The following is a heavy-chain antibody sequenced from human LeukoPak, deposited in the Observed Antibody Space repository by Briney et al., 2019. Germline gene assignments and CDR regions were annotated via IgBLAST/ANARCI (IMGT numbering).Heavy chain of an antibody. V-gene: IGHV3-7*01. CDR3: AREVGSGGSLGFDY. D-gene: IGHD2-15*01. J-gene: IGHJ4*02. Sequence: PGGSLRLSCAASGFTFSSYWMSWVRQAPGKGLEWVANIKQDGSEKYYVYSVKGRFTISRDNAKNSLYLQMNSLRAEDTAVYYCAREVGSGGSLGFDYWGQGTLVTVSS. CDR1: GFTFSSYW. CDR2: IKQDGSEK.